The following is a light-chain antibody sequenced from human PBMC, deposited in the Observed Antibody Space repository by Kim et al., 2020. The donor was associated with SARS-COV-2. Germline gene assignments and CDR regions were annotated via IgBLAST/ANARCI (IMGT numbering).Light chain of an antibody. V-gene: IGKV3-20*01. CDR2: AAS. Sequence: SQGERATLSCRASQSISSTYLAWYQQKPGQAPRLLIYAASSRATGIPDRFTGSGSGTDFTLTISRLEPEDFAMYYCQQYRSSLWAFGQGTKVDIK. CDR3: QQYRSSLWA. CDR1: QSISSTY. J-gene: IGKJ1*01.